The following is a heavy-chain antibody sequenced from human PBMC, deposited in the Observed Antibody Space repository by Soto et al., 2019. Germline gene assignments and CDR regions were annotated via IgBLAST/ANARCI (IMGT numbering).Heavy chain of an antibody. CDR3: ATESGSTYGYFDH. D-gene: IGHD5-18*01. CDR1: GGSVTSDEDY. Sequence: SETLSLTCTVSGGSVTSDEDYWTWIRQSPGKGLEWIGYISNSGSTGYNPSLKTRLSMSVDRSKNQFTLRLTSVPAADTAVYFCATESGSTYGYFDHWGQGTQVA. V-gene: IGHV4-30-4*01. J-gene: IGHJ4*02. CDR2: ISNSGST.